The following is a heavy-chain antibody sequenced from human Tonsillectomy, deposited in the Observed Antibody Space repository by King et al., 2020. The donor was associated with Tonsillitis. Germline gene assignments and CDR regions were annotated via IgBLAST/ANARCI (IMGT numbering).Heavy chain of an antibody. J-gene: IGHJ4*02. V-gene: IGHV1-69*12. CDR2: IIPIFGTP. CDR1: GGAFSSFS. D-gene: IGHD1-26*01. Sequence: QLVQSGAEVKKPGSSVKVSCKASGGAFSSFSFNWVRQAPGQGLELMGGIIPIFGTPNYAQKFQGSVTITADESTSTAYMELSSLRSEDTAVYYCASTSGSFFRGPFDYWGQGTLVTVSS. CDR3: ASTSGSFFRGPFDY.